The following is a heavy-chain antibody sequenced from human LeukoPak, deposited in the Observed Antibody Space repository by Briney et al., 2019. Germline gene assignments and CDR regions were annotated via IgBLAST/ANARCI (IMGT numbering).Heavy chain of an antibody. CDR1: RYTFTSYG. J-gene: IGHJ4*02. CDR3: ASTSRSSRWSSLFGY. Sequence: ASVKVSCKASRYTFTSYGISWVRQAPGQGVEWVGWISAYNGNTYYAQKLQGRVTMTTDTSTSTAYMELRSLRSDDTAVYYCASTSRSSRWSSLFGYWGQGTLVTVSS. D-gene: IGHD6-13*01. CDR2: ISAYNGNT. V-gene: IGHV1-18*01.